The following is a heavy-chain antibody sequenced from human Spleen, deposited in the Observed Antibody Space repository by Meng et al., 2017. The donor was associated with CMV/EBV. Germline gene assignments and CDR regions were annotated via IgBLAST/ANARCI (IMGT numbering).Heavy chain of an antibody. CDR1: GYTFTSYD. Sequence: ASVKVSCKASGYTFTSYDINWVRQATGQGLEWMGWMNTNSGNTGSAQKFQGRVTMTTDTSTSTAYMELRSLRSDDTAVYYCARRGSSSSWLQVDYWGQGTLVTVSS. CDR2: MNTNSGNT. V-gene: IGHV1-8*01. D-gene: IGHD6-13*01. J-gene: IGHJ4*02. CDR3: ARRGSSSSWLQVDY.